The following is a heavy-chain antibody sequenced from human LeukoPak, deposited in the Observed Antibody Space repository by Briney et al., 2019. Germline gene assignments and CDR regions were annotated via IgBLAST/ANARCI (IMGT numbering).Heavy chain of an antibody. Sequence: ASVKVSCKASGYTFTSYGISWVRQAPGQGLEWMGWISAYNGNANYAQEFQGRVTITRDTSASTAYMELSSLRSEGMAVYYCARDPDYGDYFDYWGQGTLVTVSS. V-gene: IGHV1-18*03. J-gene: IGHJ4*02. CDR2: ISAYNGNA. D-gene: IGHD4-17*01. CDR3: ARDPDYGDYFDY. CDR1: GYTFTSYG.